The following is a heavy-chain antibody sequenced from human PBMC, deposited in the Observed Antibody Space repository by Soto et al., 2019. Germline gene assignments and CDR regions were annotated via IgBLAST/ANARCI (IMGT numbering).Heavy chain of an antibody. V-gene: IGHV3-23*01. CDR3: AKVGAKYSSSWYIDY. CDR2: ISGSGGST. CDR1: GFTFSSYA. Sequence: EVQLLESGGGLVQPGGSLRLSCAASGFTFSSYAMSWVRQAPGKGLEWVSAISGSGGSTYYADSVKGRFTISRDNSKNTLYLQVNSLRAEDTAVYYCAKVGAKYSSSWYIDYWGQGTLVTVSS. J-gene: IGHJ4*02. D-gene: IGHD6-13*01.